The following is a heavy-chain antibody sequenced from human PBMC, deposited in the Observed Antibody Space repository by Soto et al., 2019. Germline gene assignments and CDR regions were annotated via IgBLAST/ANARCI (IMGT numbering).Heavy chain of an antibody. D-gene: IGHD5-18*01. J-gene: IGHJ3*01. V-gene: IGHV3-30-3*01. CDR3: ARDRIQLWFCVGAFDV. CDR1: GFTFSSYI. Sequence: GGSLRLSCAASGFTFSSYIMHWVRQAPGKGLEWVAAISSDGSNSGSLDSVRGRFSISRDNSDNTLYLQMTSLSPEDSAVYFCARDRIQLWFCVGAFDVWGHGTMVT. CDR2: ISSDGSNS.